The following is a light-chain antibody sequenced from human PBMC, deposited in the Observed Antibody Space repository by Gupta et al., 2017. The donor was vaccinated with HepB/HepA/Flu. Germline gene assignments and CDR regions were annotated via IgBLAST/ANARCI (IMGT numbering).Light chain of an antibody. Sequence: QSALTQPAFVSGSPGQSPTISCTGTSSDVGGYNYVSWYQQHPGKAPKLMIYDVSNRPSGVSNRFSGSKSGNTASLTISGLQAEDEADYYCSSYTSSSTLDVVFGGGTKLTVL. J-gene: IGLJ2*01. V-gene: IGLV2-14*01. CDR1: SSDVGGYNY. CDR3: SSYTSSSTLDVV. CDR2: DVS.